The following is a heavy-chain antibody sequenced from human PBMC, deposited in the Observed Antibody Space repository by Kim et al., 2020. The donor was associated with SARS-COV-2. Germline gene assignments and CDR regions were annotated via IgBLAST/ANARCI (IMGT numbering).Heavy chain of an antibody. J-gene: IGHJ4*02. D-gene: IGHD3-9*01. Sequence: VKGRLTSSRDDSKNTLYLQMNSLGAEDTAVYYCAKDRAYFEILTGRTLDYWGQGTLVTVSS. CDR3: AKDRAYFEILTGRTLDY. V-gene: IGHV3-30*02.